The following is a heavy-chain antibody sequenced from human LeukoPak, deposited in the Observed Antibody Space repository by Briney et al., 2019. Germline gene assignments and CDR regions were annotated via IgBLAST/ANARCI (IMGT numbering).Heavy chain of an antibody. CDR1: GYTFTNYG. CDR2: ISTYNGNT. J-gene: IGHJ4*02. V-gene: IGHV1-18*01. CDR3: ARDLRSSGWYYFDY. Sequence: GASVKVSCKASGYTFTNYGISWVRQAPGQGLEWMGWISTYNGNTNYAQKLQGRVTMTTDTSTSTAYMELWSLRSDDTAVYYCARDLRSSGWYYFDYWGQGTPVTVSS. D-gene: IGHD6-19*01.